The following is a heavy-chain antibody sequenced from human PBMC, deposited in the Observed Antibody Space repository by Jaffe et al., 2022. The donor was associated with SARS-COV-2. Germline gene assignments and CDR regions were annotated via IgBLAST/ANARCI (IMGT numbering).Heavy chain of an antibody. CDR1: GFTFSSYS. CDR3: ARVFTVTTPWPPHDYYGMDV. J-gene: IGHJ6*02. V-gene: IGHV3-21*01. Sequence: EVQLVESGGGLVKPGGSLRLSCAASGFTFSSYSMNWVRQAPGKGLEWVSSISSSSSYIYYADSVKGRFTISRDNAKNSLYLQMNSLRAEDTAVYYCARVFTVTTPWPPHDYYGMDVWGQGTTVTVSS. CDR2: ISSSSSYI. D-gene: IGHD4-4*01.